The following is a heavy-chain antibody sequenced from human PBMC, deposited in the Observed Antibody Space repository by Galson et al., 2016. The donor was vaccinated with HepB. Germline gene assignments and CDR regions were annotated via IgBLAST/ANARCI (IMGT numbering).Heavy chain of an antibody. J-gene: IGHJ4*02. CDR3: ARMGSGNYLFDY. Sequence: PALVQPTQTLTLTCPFSGFSLNTSGMRVSWIRQPPGKALEWLARIDWDDDKFYSTSLKTRLSISKDTAKNQVVLTMTNMDPVDTATYFCARMGSGNYLFDYWGQGILLTVSS. CDR1: GFSLNTSGMR. V-gene: IGHV2-70*04. CDR2: IDWDDDK. D-gene: IGHD1-26*01.